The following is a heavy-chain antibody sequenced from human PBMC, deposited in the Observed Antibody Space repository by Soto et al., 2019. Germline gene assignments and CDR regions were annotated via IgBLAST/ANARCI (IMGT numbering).Heavy chain of an antibody. CDR2: INHSGST. Sequence: SETLSLTCDVYGGSFSSYYWNWIRQPPGKGLEWLGEINHSGSTNYNPSLESRVTISLDTSKTQFSLKLTSVTAADTAVYYCARGEGRLVGTWFDPWGQGTLVTVSS. CDR1: GGSFSSYY. CDR3: ARGEGRLVGTWFDP. J-gene: IGHJ5*02. D-gene: IGHD5-12*01. V-gene: IGHV4-34*01.